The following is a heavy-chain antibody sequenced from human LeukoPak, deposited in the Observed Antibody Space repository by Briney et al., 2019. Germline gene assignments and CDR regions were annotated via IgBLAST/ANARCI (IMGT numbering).Heavy chain of an antibody. CDR1: GDSVSTNSAA. J-gene: IGHJ4*03. Sequence: SQTLSLTCAISGDSVSTNSAAWNWIRQSPSRGLEWLGRTYYRSKWYNDSAVSVKSRITINPDTSKNQFSLQLDSVTPEDTAVVFCARRNLAVAGFDLWGQGNLGTVSS. CDR2: TYYRSKWYN. D-gene: IGHD6-19*01. V-gene: IGHV6-1*01. CDR3: ARRNLAVAGFDL.